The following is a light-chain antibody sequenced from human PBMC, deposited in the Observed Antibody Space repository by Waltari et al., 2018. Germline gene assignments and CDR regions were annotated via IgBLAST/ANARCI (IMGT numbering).Light chain of an antibody. V-gene: IGLV3-19*01. CDR3: NSRDSRGHPLV. CDR1: SLTTYY. CDR2: GKN. Sequence: SSELTQDPVVSVALGQTVRITCQGDSLTTYYANLYHQKPGQAPVLVMYGKNNRPSGIPDRFSGSYSGTTASLIITGAQAEDEGDYYCNSRDSRGHPLVFGTGTKVTVL. J-gene: IGLJ1*01.